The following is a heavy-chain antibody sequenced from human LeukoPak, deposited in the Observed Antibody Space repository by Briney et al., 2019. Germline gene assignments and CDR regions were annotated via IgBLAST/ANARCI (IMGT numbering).Heavy chain of an antibody. D-gene: IGHD6-19*01. J-gene: IGHJ4*02. Sequence: GGSLRLSCAASGFIFSNYGMHWVRQAPGKGLEWVAVIWYDGSKKYYADSVKGRFTISRDDSKSTLYLQMNSLRAEDTAVYYCARVYSSGWADFDYWGQGTLVTVSS. CDR3: ARVYSSGWADFDY. CDR2: IWYDGSKK. CDR1: GFIFSNYG. V-gene: IGHV3-33*01.